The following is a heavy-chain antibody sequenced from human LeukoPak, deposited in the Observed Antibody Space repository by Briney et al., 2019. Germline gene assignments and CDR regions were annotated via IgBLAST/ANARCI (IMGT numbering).Heavy chain of an antibody. CDR3: ARDWYYYDSSGQGGESDY. J-gene: IGHJ4*02. CDR2: ISSSGSTI. D-gene: IGHD3-22*01. V-gene: IGHV3-11*01. Sequence: GGSLRLSCAASGFTFSDYYMSWIRQAPGKGLEWVSYISSSGSTIYYADSVKGRFTISRDNAKNSLYLQMNSLRAEDTAVYYCARDWYYYDSSGQGGESDYWGQGTLVTVSS. CDR1: GFTFSDYY.